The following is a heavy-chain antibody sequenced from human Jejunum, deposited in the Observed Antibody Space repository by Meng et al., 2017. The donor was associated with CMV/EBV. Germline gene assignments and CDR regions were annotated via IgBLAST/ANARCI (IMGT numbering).Heavy chain of an antibody. Sequence: SGFTFSSYGMHRVRQASGKGLEWVAVISYDGSIKYQADTVKGRFTISRDNSKNTLYLQMNSLRTEDTAVYYCARDPDKKWLYLDYWGQGTLVTVSS. J-gene: IGHJ4*02. CDR3: ARDPDKKWLYLDY. CDR2: ISYDGSIK. D-gene: IGHD3-22*01. CDR1: GFTFSSYG. V-gene: IGHV3-30*03.